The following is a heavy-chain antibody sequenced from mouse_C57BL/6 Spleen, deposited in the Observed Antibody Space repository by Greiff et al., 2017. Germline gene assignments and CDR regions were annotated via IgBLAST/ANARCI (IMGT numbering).Heavy chain of an antibody. CDR3: ARQHYYGSPDY. CDR2: IYPGSGST. CDR1: GYTFTSYW. Sequence: VQLQQPGAELVKPGASVKLSCKASGYTFTSYWMQWVKQRPGQGLEWIGDIYPGSGSTNYNEKFKSKATLTVDTSSSTAYMQLSSLTSEDSAVYYCARQHYYGSPDYWGQGTTLTVSS. J-gene: IGHJ2*01. V-gene: IGHV1-55*01. D-gene: IGHD1-1*01.